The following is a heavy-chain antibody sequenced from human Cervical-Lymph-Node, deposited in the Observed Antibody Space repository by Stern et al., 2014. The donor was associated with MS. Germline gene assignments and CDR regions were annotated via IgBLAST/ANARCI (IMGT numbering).Heavy chain of an antibody. D-gene: IGHD1-1*01. CDR1: GFNFSEYG. CDR2: IWSDGTNK. J-gene: IGHJ4*02. CDR3: ATDVTSAGTIIDY. V-gene: IGHV3-33*01. Sequence: VQLVESGGDVVQPGGSLRLSCAASGFNFSEYGIHWVRQAPGKGLEWMSVIWSDGTNKFYSGSVKGRLTISRDNGKKTSYLQMNSLRADDTALYYCATDVTSAGTIIDYWGQGTLVTVSS.